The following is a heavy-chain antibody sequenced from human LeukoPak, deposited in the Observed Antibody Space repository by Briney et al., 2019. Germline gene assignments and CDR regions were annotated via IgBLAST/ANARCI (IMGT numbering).Heavy chain of an antibody. Sequence: ASVKVSCKASGYTFTGYYMHWVRQAPGQGLEWMGWINPNSGGTNYAQKFQGRVTMTRDTSISTAYMELRSLRSDDTAVYYCARDFAYYYDSSGTGTGDAFDIWGQGTMVTVSS. CDR3: ARDFAYYYDSSGTGTGDAFDI. J-gene: IGHJ3*02. D-gene: IGHD3-22*01. V-gene: IGHV1-2*02. CDR1: GYTFTGYY. CDR2: INPNSGGT.